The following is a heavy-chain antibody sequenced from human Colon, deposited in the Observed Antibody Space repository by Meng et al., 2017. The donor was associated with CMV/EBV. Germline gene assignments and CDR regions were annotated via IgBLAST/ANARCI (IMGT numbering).Heavy chain of an antibody. D-gene: IGHD2-21*01. CDR2: IYSGGST. Sequence: GAALKISCAASGSTFNDNYINWVRQAPGKGLEWVSVIYSGGSTNYAESVKGRFTISRDTSNNTIYLQMSNLRAEDTAVYYCARGLSYSGGGAARAFDYWGQGTLVTVSS. V-gene: IGHV3-53*01. CDR3: ARGLSYSGGGAARAFDY. J-gene: IGHJ4*02. CDR1: GSTFNDNY.